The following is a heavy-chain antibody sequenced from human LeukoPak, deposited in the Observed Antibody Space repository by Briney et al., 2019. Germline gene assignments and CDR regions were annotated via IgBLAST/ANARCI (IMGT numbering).Heavy chain of an antibody. CDR2: ITGSGDDT. J-gene: IGHJ4*02. Sequence: GGSLRLSCAASGFTFSSYAMRWVRQAPGKGLEWVSSITGSGDDTFYADSVEGRFTISRDNSKNTLYLQMNSLRAEDTAVYYCAKGESRPKYYFDYWGQGTLVTVSS. V-gene: IGHV3-23*01. CDR1: GFTFSSYA. CDR3: AKGESRPKYYFDY. D-gene: IGHD3-10*01.